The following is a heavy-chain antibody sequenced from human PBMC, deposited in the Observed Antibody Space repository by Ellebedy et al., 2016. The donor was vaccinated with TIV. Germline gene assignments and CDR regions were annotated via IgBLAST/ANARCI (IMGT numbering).Heavy chain of an antibody. CDR2: ISYDGSNK. J-gene: IGHJ5*02. V-gene: IGHV3-30*18. Sequence: GGSLRLSXAASGFTFSTYGMHWVRQAPGKGLEWVAVISYDGSNKYYADSVKGRFTISRDNSKNTLYLQMNSLRAEDTAMYYCAKGAPLGFCSSTSCLYNWFDPWGQGTLVTVSS. CDR1: GFTFSTYG. CDR3: AKGAPLGFCSSTSCLYNWFDP. D-gene: IGHD2-2*01.